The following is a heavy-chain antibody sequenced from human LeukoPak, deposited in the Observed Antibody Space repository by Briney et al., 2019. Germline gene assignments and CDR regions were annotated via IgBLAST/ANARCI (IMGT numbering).Heavy chain of an antibody. D-gene: IGHD3-22*01. Sequence: ASVKVSCKASGYTFTSYYMHWVRQAPGQGLEWMGIINPSGGSTSYAQKFQGRVTMTRDTSTSIVYMELSSLRSEDTAVYYCARDAYYYYDSSGYYQYYFDYWGQGTLVTVSS. CDR3: ARDAYYYYDSSGYYQYYFDY. CDR2: INPSGGST. CDR1: GYTFTSYY. V-gene: IGHV1-46*01. J-gene: IGHJ4*02.